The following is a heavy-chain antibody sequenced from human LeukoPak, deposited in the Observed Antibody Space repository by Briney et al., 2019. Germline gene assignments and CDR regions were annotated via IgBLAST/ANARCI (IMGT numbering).Heavy chain of an antibody. J-gene: IGHJ4*02. Sequence: PGGSLRLSCAASEFTFSTYSMNWVRQAPGKGLEWVSSISSGSTYIYYADSVKGRFTISRDNAKNSLYLQMNSLRAEDAAVYYCAKAPVTTCRGAFCYPFDYWGLGTLVTVSS. D-gene: IGHD2-15*01. CDR2: ISSGSTYI. CDR3: AKAPVTTCRGAFCYPFDY. CDR1: EFTFSTYS. V-gene: IGHV3-21*04.